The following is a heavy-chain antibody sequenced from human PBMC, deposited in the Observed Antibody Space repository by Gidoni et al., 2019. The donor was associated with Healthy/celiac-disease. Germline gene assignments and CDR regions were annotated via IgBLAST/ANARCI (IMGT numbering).Heavy chain of an antibody. Sequence: EVQLLESGGGLVQHGGSLRLSCAASGFTFSSYAMSWVRQAPGKGLGWVSASSGSGGSTYYADSVKGRFTISRDNSKNTLYLQMNSLRAEDTAVYYCAKDSGYGVINWFDPWGQGTLVTVSS. J-gene: IGHJ5*02. CDR1: GFTFSSYA. CDR3: AKDSGYGVINWFDP. V-gene: IGHV3-23*01. D-gene: IGHD4-17*01. CDR2: SSGSGGST.